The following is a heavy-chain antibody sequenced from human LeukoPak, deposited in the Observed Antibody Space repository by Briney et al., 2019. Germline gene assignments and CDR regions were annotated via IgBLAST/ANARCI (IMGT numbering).Heavy chain of an antibody. J-gene: IGHJ6*02. CDR2: ISGYNGNT. V-gene: IGHV1-18*01. CDR3: ARGYSYGSDYYYGMDV. D-gene: IGHD5-18*01. CDR1: GYTFTSYA. Sequence: ASVKVSCTSSGYTFTSYAISWVRQAPGQGLEWMGWISGYNGNTKYAQKVQGRVTMTTDTSTSTAYMELRSLRSDDTAVYYCARGYSYGSDYYYGMDVWGQGTTVTVSS.